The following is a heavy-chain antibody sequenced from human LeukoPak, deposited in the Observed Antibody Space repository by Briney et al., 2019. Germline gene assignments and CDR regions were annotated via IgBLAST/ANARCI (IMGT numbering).Heavy chain of an antibody. CDR3: ARDLLPFSSIANGMDV. V-gene: IGHV3-66*01. CDR1: GFXVNSNC. D-gene: IGHD2/OR15-2a*01. Sequence: GGSLRLSCAASGFXVNSNCITWVRQAPGKGLHWVSVIYSGGKTYYADSVKGRFTISRDNSRNTLYLQMNSLRAEDTAVYYCARDLLPFSSIANGMDVWGQGTTVTVPS. CDR2: IYSGGKT. J-gene: IGHJ6*02.